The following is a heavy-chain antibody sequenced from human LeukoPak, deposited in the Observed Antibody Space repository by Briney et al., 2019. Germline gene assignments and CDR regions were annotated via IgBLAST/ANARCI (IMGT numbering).Heavy chain of an antibody. J-gene: IGHJ4*02. CDR2: ISYDGSNK. Sequence: PGGSLRLSCAASGFTFSSYAMHWVRQAPGKGLEWVAVISYDGSNKYYADSVKGRFTISRDNSKNTLYLQMNSLRAEDTAVYYCAKGVIDSNGFDYWGQGTLVTVSS. D-gene: IGHD4-11*01. V-gene: IGHV3-30*04. CDR1: GFTFSSYA. CDR3: AKGVIDSNGFDY.